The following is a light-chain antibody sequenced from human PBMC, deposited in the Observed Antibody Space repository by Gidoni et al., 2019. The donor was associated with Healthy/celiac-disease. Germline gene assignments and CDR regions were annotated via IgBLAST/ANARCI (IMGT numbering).Light chain of an antibody. Sequence: DIQMNQSPSSLSASVGERVTITFQASQDISNYLNCYQQKPWKAPKLLIYDASNMETGVPSRFSGSRSGRNFSFTISSLQPEDIATYYCQQYDNLPPVTFGQGTRLEIK. J-gene: IGKJ5*01. CDR3: QQYDNLPPVT. CDR1: QDISNY. V-gene: IGKV1-33*01. CDR2: DAS.